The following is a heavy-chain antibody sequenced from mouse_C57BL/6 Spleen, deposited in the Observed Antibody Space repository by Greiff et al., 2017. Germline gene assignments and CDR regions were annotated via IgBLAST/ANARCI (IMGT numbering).Heavy chain of an antibody. J-gene: IGHJ3*01. CDR3: ARSGSNYTWFAY. CDR1: GYTFTSYG. D-gene: IGHD2-5*01. V-gene: IGHV1-81*01. Sequence: QVQLKESGAELARPGASVKLSCKASGYTFTSYGISWVKQRTGQGLEWIGEIYPRSGNTYYNEKFKGKATLTADKSSSTAYMELRSLTSEDSAVYFCARSGSNYTWFAYWGQGTLVTVSA. CDR2: IYPRSGNT.